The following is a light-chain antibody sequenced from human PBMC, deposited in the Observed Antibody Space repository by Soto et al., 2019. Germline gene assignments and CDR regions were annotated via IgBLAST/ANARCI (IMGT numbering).Light chain of an antibody. Sequence: QSVLTQPASVSGSPGQSTTISCTGTSSDIGGYNYVSWYQQLPGEAPKLIIYDVSDRPSGVSTRFSGSKSGNTASLTISGLQAEDEGDYCSSFTSRHTYVFGTGTKLTVL. V-gene: IGLV2-14*01. CDR3: SSFTSRHTYV. CDR2: DVS. J-gene: IGLJ1*01. CDR1: SSDIGGYNY.